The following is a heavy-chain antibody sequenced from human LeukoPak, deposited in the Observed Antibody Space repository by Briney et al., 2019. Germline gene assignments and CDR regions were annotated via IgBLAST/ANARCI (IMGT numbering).Heavy chain of an antibody. D-gene: IGHD6-19*01. CDR3: ARDSGGYSSGWYYDLLDY. Sequence: GASVKVSCKASGYTFTGYYMHWVRQAPGQGLEWMGWINPNSGGTNYAQKFQGRVTMTRDTSISTAHMELSRLRSDDTAVYYCARDSGGYSSGWYYDLLDYWGQGTLVTVSS. V-gene: IGHV1-2*02. CDR1: GYTFTGYY. J-gene: IGHJ4*02. CDR2: INPNSGGT.